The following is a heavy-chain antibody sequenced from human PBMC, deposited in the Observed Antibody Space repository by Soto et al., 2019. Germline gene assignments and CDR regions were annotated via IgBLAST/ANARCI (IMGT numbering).Heavy chain of an antibody. CDR1: GGSFSGYF. J-gene: IGHJ4*02. CDR3: ARWGNY. CDR2: INRSGGT. V-gene: IGHV4-34*01. Sequence: QVQLQQWGAGLLKPSETLSLTCAVSGGSFSGYFWGWIRQPPGKGLEWFGEINRSGGTNYNPSLKSRATISVDTSKNHFSLKLSSVTAADTAVYYCARWGNYWGQGILVTVSS. D-gene: IGHD3-16*01.